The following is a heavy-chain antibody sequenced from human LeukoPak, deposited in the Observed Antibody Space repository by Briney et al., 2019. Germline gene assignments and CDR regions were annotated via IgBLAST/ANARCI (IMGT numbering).Heavy chain of an antibody. Sequence: QPGGSLRLSCAASGFTFSTYAMSWVRQAPGKGLEWLSYISGSGGSTYYADSVKGRFTISRDNSESTLYLQMSSLRAEDTALYFCAKRVGTYHFDSWGQGTLVTVSS. CDR1: GFTFSTYA. CDR3: AKRVGTYHFDS. D-gene: IGHD1-26*01. CDR2: ISGSGGST. J-gene: IGHJ4*02. V-gene: IGHV3-23*01.